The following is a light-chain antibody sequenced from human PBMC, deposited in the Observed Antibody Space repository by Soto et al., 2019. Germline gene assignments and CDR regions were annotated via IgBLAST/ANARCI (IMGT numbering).Light chain of an antibody. Sequence: QSVLTQPASVSASPGQSITISCTGGKNDIGSSDYVSWYQQHPGKAPKLIIYGVSNRPSGTSDRFSGSKSGNTASLTISGLQDEEEADYSCSSSKSSNTLVFGGGTKVTV. CDR2: GVS. J-gene: IGLJ3*02. CDR1: KNDIGSSDY. CDR3: SSSKSSNTLV. V-gene: IGLV2-14*01.